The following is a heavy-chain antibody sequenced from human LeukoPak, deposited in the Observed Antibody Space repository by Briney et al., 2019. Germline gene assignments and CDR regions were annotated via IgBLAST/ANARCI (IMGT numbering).Heavy chain of an antibody. V-gene: IGHV3-33*01. Sequence: GRSLRLSCAASGFTFNNYGFHWVRQAPGKGLEWVAVIWYDGSKTYYVDSVKGRFTISRDNSKNTVYLQMNSLRAEDTAMYYCARDGSGGAYAWFDPWGQGTLSPSPQ. CDR3: ARDGSGGAYAWFDP. CDR1: GFTFNNYG. CDR2: IWYDGSKT. J-gene: IGHJ5*02. D-gene: IGHD2-15*01.